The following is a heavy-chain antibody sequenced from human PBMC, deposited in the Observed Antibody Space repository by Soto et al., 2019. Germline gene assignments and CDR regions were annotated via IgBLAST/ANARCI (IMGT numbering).Heavy chain of an antibody. CDR2: IYYSGST. J-gene: IGHJ4*02. D-gene: IGHD7-27*01. CDR3: ARGPSGDKVDY. CDR1: GGSISNYF. V-gene: IGHV4-59*08. Sequence: SETLSLTCTVSGGSISNYFWHWIRQPPGKGLEWIGYIYYSGSTNYNPSLKSRVTISVDTSKNQFSLKLSSVSSADTAVYYCARGPSGDKVDYWGQGTLVTVSS.